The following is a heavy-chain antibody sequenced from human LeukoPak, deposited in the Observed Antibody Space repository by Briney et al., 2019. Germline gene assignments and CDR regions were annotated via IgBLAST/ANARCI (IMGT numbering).Heavy chain of an antibody. D-gene: IGHD2-15*01. Sequence: GGSLRLSCAASGFTFSSYSMNWVRQAPGKGLEWVSSISSSSSYIYYADSVKGRFTISRDNAKNSLYLQMNSLRAEDTAVYYCARDSHRTAASVGSAFDIWGQGTMVTVSS. CDR3: ARDSHRTAASVGSAFDI. V-gene: IGHV3-21*01. CDR1: GFTFSSYS. J-gene: IGHJ3*02. CDR2: ISSSSSYI.